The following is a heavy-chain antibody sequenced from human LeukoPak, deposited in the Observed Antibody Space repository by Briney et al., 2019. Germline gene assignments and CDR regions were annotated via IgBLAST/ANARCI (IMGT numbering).Heavy chain of an antibody. D-gene: IGHD2-2*01. CDR1: GGTFSSYA. CDR2: IIPIFGTA. Sequence: GASVKVSCKASGGTFSSYAISWVRQAPGQGLEWMGGIIPIFGTANYAQKLQGRVTITADESTSTAYMELSSLRSEDTAVYYCARYLVVPAATWFDPWGQGTLVTVSS. CDR3: ARYLVVPAATWFDP. V-gene: IGHV1-69*13. J-gene: IGHJ5*02.